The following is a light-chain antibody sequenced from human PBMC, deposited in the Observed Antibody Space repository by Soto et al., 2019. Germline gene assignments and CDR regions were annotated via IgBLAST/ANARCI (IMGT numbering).Light chain of an antibody. Sequence: QSALTQPRSVSGSPGQSVAISCTGTSSDVGAYNYVSWYQQHPGKTPKLMIYDVNKRPSGVPDRFSGSKSGNTATLTISRVEAGDEADYYCQVWHSTSVRVFGGGTKLTVL. CDR2: DVN. V-gene: IGLV2-11*01. CDR1: SSDVGAYNY. J-gene: IGLJ2*01. CDR3: QVWHSTSVRV.